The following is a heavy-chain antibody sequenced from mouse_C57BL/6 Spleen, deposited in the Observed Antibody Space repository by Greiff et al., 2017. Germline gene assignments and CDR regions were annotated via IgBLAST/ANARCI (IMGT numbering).Heavy chain of an antibody. D-gene: IGHD1-1*01. CDR3: ARYHGSSRLWYFDV. CDR1: GYAFSSSW. Sequence: LVEPGASVKISCKASGYAFSSSWMNWVKQRPGKGLEWIGRIYPGDGDTNYNGKFKGKATLTADKSSSTAYMQLSSLTSEDSAVYFCARYHGSSRLWYFDVWGTGTTVTVSS. CDR2: IYPGDGDT. V-gene: IGHV1-82*01. J-gene: IGHJ1*03.